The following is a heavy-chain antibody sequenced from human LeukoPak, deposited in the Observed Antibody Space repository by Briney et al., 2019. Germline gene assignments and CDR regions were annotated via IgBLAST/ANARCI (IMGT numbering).Heavy chain of an antibody. J-gene: IGHJ4*02. CDR3: ARGEVVPAAIGAY. CDR1: GYTFTGYY. CDR2: INPNSGGT. V-gene: IGHV1-2*02. D-gene: IGHD2-2*01. Sequence: ASVKVSCKASGYTFTGYYMHWVRQAPGQGLEWMGGINPNSGGTNYAQKFQGRVTMTRDTSISTAYMELSRLRSDDTAVYYCARGEVVPAAIGAYWGQGTLVTVSS.